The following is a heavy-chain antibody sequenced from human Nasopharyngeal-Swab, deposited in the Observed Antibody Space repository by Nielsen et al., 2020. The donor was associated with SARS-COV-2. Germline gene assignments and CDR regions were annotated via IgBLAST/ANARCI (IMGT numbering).Heavy chain of an antibody. CDR3: AKDLLMVNYDSSGLEFDY. CDR2: ITWNSDTK. V-gene: IGHV3-9*01. CDR1: GFNFNDFA. Sequence: SLRLSCATSGFNFNDFAMHWVRQVPGKGLEWVSGITWNSDTKAYADSVKGRFTISRDNAKNALYLQMNSLRAEDTALYYCAKDLLMVNYDSSGLEFDYWGQGTLVTVSS. J-gene: IGHJ4*02. D-gene: IGHD3-22*01.